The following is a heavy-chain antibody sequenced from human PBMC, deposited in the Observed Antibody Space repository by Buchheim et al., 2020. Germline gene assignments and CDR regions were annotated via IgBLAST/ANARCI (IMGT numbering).Heavy chain of an antibody. D-gene: IGHD1-26*01. Sequence: QVHLVQSGAEVKKPGASVMVSCKASGNTFSSHHVHWVRQAPGQGLEWLGIMDPGGGSTINAQNFQGRVTMTRDTSTSTVYMELSSLTSDDTAVYFCARGADSATFYPPDYWGQGTL. J-gene: IGHJ4*02. CDR2: MDPGGGST. V-gene: IGHV1-46*03. CDR1: GNTFSSHH. CDR3: ARGADSATFYPPDY.